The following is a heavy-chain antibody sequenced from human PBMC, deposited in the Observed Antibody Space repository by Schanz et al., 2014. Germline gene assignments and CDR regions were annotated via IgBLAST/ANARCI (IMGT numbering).Heavy chain of an antibody. V-gene: IGHV3-74*01. CDR2: IKSDGSST. J-gene: IGHJ4*02. CDR3: VSSGSYSSYAF. D-gene: IGHD3-10*01. Sequence: EVQLVESGGGLVQPGGSLRLSCAASGFTFSSYWMHWVRQVPGKGLVWVSRIKSDGSSTSYADSVKGRFTISRDNAKNTLYLQMNSLRPEDTAVYHCVSSGSYSSYAFWGQGTLVTVSS. CDR1: GFTFSSYW.